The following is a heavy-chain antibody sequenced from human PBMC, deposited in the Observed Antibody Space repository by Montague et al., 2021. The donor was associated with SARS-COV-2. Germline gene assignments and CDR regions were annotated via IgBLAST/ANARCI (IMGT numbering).Heavy chain of an antibody. CDR3: AREGYRSGSFYIDY. Sequence: SLRLYCAASRLPFNGYAMHWVRQAPGKGLERLTLISHDESNHRYADSVKGRFTISRDNSKNTLYLQMDSLRPEDTAVYYCAREGYRSGSFYIDYWGQGTLVTVSS. CDR2: ISHDESNH. J-gene: IGHJ4*01. CDR1: RLPFNGYA. V-gene: IGHV3-30*04. D-gene: IGHD1-26*01.